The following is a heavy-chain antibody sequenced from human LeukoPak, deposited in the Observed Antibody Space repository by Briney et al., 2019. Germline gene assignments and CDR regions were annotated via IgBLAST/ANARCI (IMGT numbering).Heavy chain of an antibody. CDR3: AGLNSYYDFWSGYYRESYFDY. D-gene: IGHD3-3*01. V-gene: IGHV3-23*01. Sequence: PGGSLRLSCAASGFTFSSYAMSWVRQAPGKGLEWVSAISGSGGSTYYADSVEGRFTISRDNSKNTLYLQMNSLRAEDTAVYYCAGLNSYYDFWSGYYRESYFDYWGQGTLVTVSS. J-gene: IGHJ4*02. CDR1: GFTFSSYA. CDR2: ISGSGGST.